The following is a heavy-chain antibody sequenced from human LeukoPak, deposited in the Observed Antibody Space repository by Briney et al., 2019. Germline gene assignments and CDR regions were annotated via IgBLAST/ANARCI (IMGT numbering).Heavy chain of an antibody. D-gene: IGHD6-6*01. J-gene: IGHJ4*02. CDR2: ITASGGGP. V-gene: IGHV3-23*01. CDR3: AKDGRSSAPH. CDR1: GFTFSKYA. Sequence: GGSLRLSCAASGFTFSKYAMSWVRQAPGKGPEWVSGITASGGGPSSADSVKRRFTISRDNSKNTLFLQMNSLRAEDTAVYYCAKDGRSSAPHWGQGTLVTVSS.